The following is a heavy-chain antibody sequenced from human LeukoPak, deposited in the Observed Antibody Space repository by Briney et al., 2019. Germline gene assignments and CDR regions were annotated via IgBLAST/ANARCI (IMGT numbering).Heavy chain of an antibody. CDR1: GFTFSSYG. D-gene: IGHD6-13*01. J-gene: IGHJ4*02. Sequence: GGSLRLSCAASGFTFSSYGMHWVRQAPGKGLEWVAVIWYDGSNKYYADSVKGRFTISRDNSKNTLYLQMNSLRPEDTAVYYCAKDVRGEAAAQDYWGQGTLVTVSS. CDR2: IWYDGSNK. CDR3: AKDVRGEAAAQDY. V-gene: IGHV3-30*02.